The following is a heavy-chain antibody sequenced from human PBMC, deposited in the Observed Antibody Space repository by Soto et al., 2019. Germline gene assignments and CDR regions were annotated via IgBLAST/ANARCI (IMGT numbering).Heavy chain of an antibody. V-gene: IGHV4-31*03. Sequence: SETLSLTCTVSGGSISSGGYYWSWIRQHPGKGLEWIGYIYYIGRTYYNPSLKSRVTISVDTSKNQFSLKLSSVTAADTAVYYCARDLWGYCGTDCYPLDVWGQGTTVTVSS. CDR2: IYYIGRT. J-gene: IGHJ6*02. CDR1: GGSISSGGYY. CDR3: ARDLWGYCGTDCYPLDV. D-gene: IGHD2-21*02.